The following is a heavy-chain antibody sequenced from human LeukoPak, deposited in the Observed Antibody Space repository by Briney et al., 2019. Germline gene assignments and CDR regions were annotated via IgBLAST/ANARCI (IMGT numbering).Heavy chain of an antibody. D-gene: IGHD3-16*01. CDR3: ARAMSTFGGVRNYFDS. J-gene: IGHJ4*02. Sequence: GGSLRLSCAASGFTFSSYWMSWVRQAPGKGLEWVANIKQDGSEKYYVDSVKGRFTISRDNAKNSLYLQMNSLRAEDTAVYYCARAMSTFGGVRNYFDSWGRGILVTVSS. CDR2: IKQDGSEK. V-gene: IGHV3-7*04. CDR1: GFTFSSYW.